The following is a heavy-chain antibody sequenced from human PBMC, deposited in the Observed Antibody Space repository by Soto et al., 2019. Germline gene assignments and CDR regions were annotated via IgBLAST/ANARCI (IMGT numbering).Heavy chain of an antibody. CDR1: GFTVSSNY. Sequence: GGSLRLSCAASGFTVSSNYMSWVRQAPGKGLEWVSVIYSGGSTYYADSVKGRFTISRDNSKNTLYPQMNSLRAEDTAVYYCARDMSGYSDAFDIWGQGTMVTVSS. V-gene: IGHV3-53*01. D-gene: IGHD5-18*01. CDR3: ARDMSGYSDAFDI. J-gene: IGHJ3*02. CDR2: IYSGGST.